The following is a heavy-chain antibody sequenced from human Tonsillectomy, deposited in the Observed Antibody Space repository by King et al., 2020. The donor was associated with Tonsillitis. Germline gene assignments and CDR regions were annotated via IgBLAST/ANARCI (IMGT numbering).Heavy chain of an antibody. Sequence: VQLVESGGGVVQPGRSLRLSCAASGFTFSSYAMHWVRQAPGKGLEWVAVISYDGSNKYYADSVKGRFTISRDNSKNTLYLQMNSLRAEDTAVYYCARGEISRTMVRGVIRGAFDYWGQGTLVTVSS. CDR1: GFTFSSYA. CDR2: ISYDGSNK. D-gene: IGHD3-10*01. J-gene: IGHJ4*02. V-gene: IGHV3-30-3*01. CDR3: ARGEISRTMVRGVIRGAFDY.